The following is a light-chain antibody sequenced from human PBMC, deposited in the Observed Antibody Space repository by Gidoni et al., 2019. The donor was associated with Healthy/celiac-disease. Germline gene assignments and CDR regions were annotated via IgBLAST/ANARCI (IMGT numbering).Light chain of an antibody. CDR2: KAS. Sequence: DIQMTQSPSTLSASVGDRVTITCRASQSISSWLAWYQQKPGKALKLLIYKASSLESGVPSRFSGSGSGTEFTLTISSLQPDDFATYYCQQYNSYSFGGGTKVEIK. CDR3: QQYNSYS. V-gene: IGKV1-5*03. J-gene: IGKJ4*01. CDR1: QSISSW.